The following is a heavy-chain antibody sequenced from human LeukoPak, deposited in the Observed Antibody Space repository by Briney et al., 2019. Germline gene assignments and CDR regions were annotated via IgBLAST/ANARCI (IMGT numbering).Heavy chain of an antibody. Sequence: SETLSLTCTVSGGSISSYYWSWIRQPAGKGLEWIGRIYTSGSTNYNPSLKSRVTMSVDTSKNQFSLKLSSVTAADTAVYYCARVRLYYYDSSGYVLNNWFDPWGQGTLVTVSS. CDR3: ARVRLYYYDSSGYVLNNWFDP. J-gene: IGHJ5*02. V-gene: IGHV4-4*07. D-gene: IGHD3-22*01. CDR1: GGSISSYY. CDR2: IYTSGST.